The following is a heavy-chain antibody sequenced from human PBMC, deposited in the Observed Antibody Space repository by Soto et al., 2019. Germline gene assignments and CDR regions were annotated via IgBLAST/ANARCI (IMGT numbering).Heavy chain of an antibody. J-gene: IGHJ4*02. CDR3: ARVGWFGIKRYYFDY. CDR2: IIPIFGTA. V-gene: IGHV1-69*06. D-gene: IGHD3-10*01. Sequence: QVQLVQSGAEVKKPGSSVKVSCKASGGTFSSYAISWVRQAPGQGLEWMGGIIPIFGTANYAQKFQGRVTITAEKSTSTAYMELSSLRSEDTAVYYCARVGWFGIKRYYFDYWGQGTLVTVSS. CDR1: GGTFSSYA.